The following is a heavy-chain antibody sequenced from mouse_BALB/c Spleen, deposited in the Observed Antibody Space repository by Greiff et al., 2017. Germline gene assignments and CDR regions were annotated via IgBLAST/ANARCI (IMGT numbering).Heavy chain of an antibody. J-gene: IGHJ3*01. V-gene: IGHV14-4*02. CDR2: IDPENGDT. D-gene: IGHD2-10*02. Sequence: EVQLQQSGAELVRSGASVKLSCTASGFNIKDYYMHWVKQRPEQGLEWIGWIDPENGDTEYAPKFQGKATITADTSSNTAYLQLSSLTSEDTAVYYCAVYGNSFAYWGQGTLVTVSA. CDR3: AVYGNSFAY. CDR1: GFNIKDYY.